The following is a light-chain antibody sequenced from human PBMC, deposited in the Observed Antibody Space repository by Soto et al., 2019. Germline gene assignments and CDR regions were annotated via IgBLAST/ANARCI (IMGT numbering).Light chain of an antibody. J-gene: IGKJ1*01. V-gene: IGKV1-5*03. CDR1: QSISDW. CDR2: KAS. CDR3: QQYETYWT. Sequence: DIPMTQSPATLSASIGDRVTITCRASQSISDWLAWLQQKPGQAPKLLIYKASTLETGVPSRFSGSGFGTEFTLTISSLQPDDFATYYCQQYETYWTFGQGTKVEI.